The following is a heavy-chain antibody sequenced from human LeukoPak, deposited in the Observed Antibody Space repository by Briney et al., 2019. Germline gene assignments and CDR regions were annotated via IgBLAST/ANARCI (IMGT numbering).Heavy chain of an antibody. Sequence: PGGSLRLSRAASGFTFSSYSMNWVRQAPGKGLEWVSSISSSSIYKYYADSVKGRFTISRDNAKKSLYLQMNSLRAEDTAVYYCARSRYDSSGYYGIIGNWGQGTLVTVSS. CDR3: ARSRYDSSGYYGIIGN. CDR1: GFTFSSYS. V-gene: IGHV3-21*01. D-gene: IGHD3-22*01. CDR2: ISSSSIYK. J-gene: IGHJ4*02.